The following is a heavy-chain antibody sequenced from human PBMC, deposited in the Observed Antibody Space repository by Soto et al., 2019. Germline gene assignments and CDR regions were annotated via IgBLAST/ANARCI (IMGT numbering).Heavy chain of an antibody. D-gene: IGHD3-10*01. CDR1: GFTFSSYG. CDR3: AKDSWSGDTYYFDY. Sequence: PGGSLRLSCAASGFTFSSYGMHWVRQAPGKGLEWVAVISYDGSNKYYADSVKGRFTISRDNSKNTLYLQMNSLRAEDTAVYYCAKDSWSGDTYYFDYWGQGTLVTVSS. CDR2: ISYDGSNK. V-gene: IGHV3-30*18. J-gene: IGHJ4*02.